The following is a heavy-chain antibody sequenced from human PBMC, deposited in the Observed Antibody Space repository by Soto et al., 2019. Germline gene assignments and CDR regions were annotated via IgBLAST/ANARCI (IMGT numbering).Heavy chain of an antibody. CDR1: GCTFSSYA. CDR3: AGGVGSYRRKENNWFDP. V-gene: IGHV1-69*13. Sequence: GASVKVSRKASGCTFSSYAISWVRQPPGQGLEWMGGIIPIFGTANYAQKFQGRVTITADGPTSTAYMELRSLRSEDTAVYYCAGGVGSYRRKENNWFDPWGQGTLVTVSS. J-gene: IGHJ5*02. CDR2: IIPIFGTA. D-gene: IGHD1-26*01.